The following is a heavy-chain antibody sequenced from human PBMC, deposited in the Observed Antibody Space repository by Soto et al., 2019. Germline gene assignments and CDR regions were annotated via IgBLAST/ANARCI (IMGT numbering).Heavy chain of an antibody. CDR3: ASATYDSSGYDY. V-gene: IGHV1-69*13. CDR1: GGTFSSYA. J-gene: IGHJ4*02. CDR2: IIPIFGTA. D-gene: IGHD3-22*01. Sequence: ASVKVSCKASGGTFSSYAISWVRQAPGQGLEWMGGIIPIFGTANYAQKFQGRVTITADESTSTAYMELSSLRSEDTAVYYCASATYDSSGYDYWGQGTPVTVSS.